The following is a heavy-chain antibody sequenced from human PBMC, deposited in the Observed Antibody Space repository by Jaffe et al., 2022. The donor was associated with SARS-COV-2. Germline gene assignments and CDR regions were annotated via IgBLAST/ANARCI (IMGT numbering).Heavy chain of an antibody. V-gene: IGHV3-30*18. CDR2: ISYDGRNQ. D-gene: IGHD6-6*01. CDR3: AKDSISSLTDH. Sequence: QVQLVESGGGVVQPGRSLRLSCEASGFTFRSYGMHWVRQAPGKGLEWVAFISYDGRNQQYADSVKGRFTISRDNSKTTLYLHINSLRTEDTAVYYCAKDSISSLTDHWGQGTLVIVSS. J-gene: IGHJ4*02. CDR1: GFTFRSYG.